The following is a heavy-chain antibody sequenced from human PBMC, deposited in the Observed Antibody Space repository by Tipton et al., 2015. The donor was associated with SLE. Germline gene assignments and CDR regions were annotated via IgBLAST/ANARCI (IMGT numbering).Heavy chain of an antibody. CDR3: ARASWQLVLGYYYYYMDV. CDR2: IDYSGSA. Sequence: TLSLTCTVSGGSISSYYWSWIRQPPGKGLEWMGYIDYSGSANYKPSLKSRLTISIDTSKSQFSLKVKSMTAADTAVYYCARASWQLVLGYYYYYMDVWGKGTTVTVSS. CDR1: GGSISSYY. V-gene: IGHV4-59*01. D-gene: IGHD6-13*01. J-gene: IGHJ6*03.